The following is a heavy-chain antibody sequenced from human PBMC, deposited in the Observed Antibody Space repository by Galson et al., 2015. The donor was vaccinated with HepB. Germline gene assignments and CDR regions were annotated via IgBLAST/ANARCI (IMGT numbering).Heavy chain of an antibody. CDR2: IPYDGSNK. CDR1: GLTFSSYA. Sequence: SLRLSCAASGLTFSSYAMHWVRQAPGKGLEWVAVIPYDGSNKYYADSVKGRFTISRDNSKNTLYLQMNSLRAEDTAVYYCARSMIAPDYWGQGTLVTVSS. D-gene: IGHD3-22*01. CDR3: ARSMIAPDY. V-gene: IGHV3-30*04. J-gene: IGHJ4*02.